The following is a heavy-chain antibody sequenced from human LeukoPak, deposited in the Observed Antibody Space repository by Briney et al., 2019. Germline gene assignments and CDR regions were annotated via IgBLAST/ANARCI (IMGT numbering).Heavy chain of an antibody. CDR3: TRHAQTYYYGMDV. J-gene: IGHJ6*02. CDR1: SISPYY. CDR2: IHYTGGA. V-gene: IGHV4-59*08. Sequence: SETLSLTCTGCSISPYYWSWIRQPPAKGLEWIAQIHYTGGATYNPSRKSRVTISVDTSNNHLSLRLSSVTAADTAVYYCTRHAQTYYYGMDVWGQGTTVTVSS.